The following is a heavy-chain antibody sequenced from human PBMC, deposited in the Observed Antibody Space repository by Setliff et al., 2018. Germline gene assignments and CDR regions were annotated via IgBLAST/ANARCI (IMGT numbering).Heavy chain of an antibody. V-gene: IGHV4-38-2*01. CDR2: IDHSGST. Sequence: SETLSLTCAVSGYSISSGYYWGWIRQPPGKGLEWVGSIDHSGSTHYNPSLKSRVTISVDTSKNQFSLKLSSVTAADTAVYYCALNPSWFGELFAWFDPWGQGTLVTVSS. CDR3: ALNPSWFGELFAWFDP. D-gene: IGHD3-10*01. CDR1: GYSISSGYY. J-gene: IGHJ5*02.